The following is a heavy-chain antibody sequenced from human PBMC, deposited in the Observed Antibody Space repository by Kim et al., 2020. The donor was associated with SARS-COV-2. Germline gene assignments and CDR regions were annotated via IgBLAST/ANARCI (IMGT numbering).Heavy chain of an antibody. CDR2: IYYSGST. D-gene: IGHD3-22*01. CDR3: ARAHYDSSLFDY. CDR1: GGSISSSSYY. V-gene: IGHV4-39*07. Sequence: SETLSLTCTVSGGSISSSSYYWGWIRQPPGKGLDWIGSIYYSGSTYYNPSLKSRVTISVDTSKNQLSLKLSSLTAADTAMYYCARAHYDSSLFDYWGQGTLVTVSS. J-gene: IGHJ4*02.